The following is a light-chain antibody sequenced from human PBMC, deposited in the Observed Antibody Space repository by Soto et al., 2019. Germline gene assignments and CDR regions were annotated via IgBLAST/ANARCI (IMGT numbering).Light chain of an antibody. CDR1: QSVSSN. CDR2: GAS. J-gene: IGKJ3*01. Sequence: EIVMTQSPATLSVSPGERATLSCRASQSVSSNLAWYQQKPGQAPRLLIYGASTRVTGIPARFSGSGSGTEFTLTISGLQSEDFAVYYCQQYNTWPLSFGPGTKVDIK. V-gene: IGKV3-15*01. CDR3: QQYNTWPLS.